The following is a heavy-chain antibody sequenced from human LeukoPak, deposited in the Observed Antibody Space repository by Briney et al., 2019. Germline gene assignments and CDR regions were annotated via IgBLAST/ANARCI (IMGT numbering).Heavy chain of an antibody. CDR3: ARGNPYHGGAFDI. V-gene: IGHV3-66*01. Sequence: GGSLRLSCAASGFTVSSNYMTWVRQAPGKGLEWVSVLYSGGSTYYADSVKGRFTISRDNSKNTLSLQMNSLRDEDTSLYYCARGNPYHGGAFDIWGQGTMVTVSS. J-gene: IGHJ3*02. CDR2: LYSGGST. D-gene: IGHD3-16*01. CDR1: GFTVSSNY.